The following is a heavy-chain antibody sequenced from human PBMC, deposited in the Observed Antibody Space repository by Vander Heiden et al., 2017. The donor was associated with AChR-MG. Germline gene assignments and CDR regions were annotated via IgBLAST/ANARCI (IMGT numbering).Heavy chain of an antibody. CDR2: ISSSSSYI. D-gene: IGHD1-26*01. CDR1: GFSFSSYS. CDR3: AREGLSGSYFTRLYGMDV. J-gene: IGHJ6*02. V-gene: IGHV3-21*01. Sequence: EVQLVESGGGLVKPGGFLRLSCAASGFSFSSYSMNWVRQAPGKGLEWVSSISSSSSYIYYADSVKGRFTISRDNAKNSLYLQMNSLRAEDTAVYYCAREGLSGSYFTRLYGMDVWGQGTTVTVSS.